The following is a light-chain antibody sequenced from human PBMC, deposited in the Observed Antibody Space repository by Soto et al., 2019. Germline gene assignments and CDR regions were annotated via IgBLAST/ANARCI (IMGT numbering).Light chain of an antibody. Sequence: EIVLTQSPGTLSLSPGERATLSCRASQSVSSIYLAWYQQKPGQAPRLLIYGASSRATGIPDRFSGSGSGTDFTLTISRLEPEDFAVYYCHQYGTLYTFGQGTKLEI. CDR3: HQYGTLYT. CDR1: QSVSSIY. J-gene: IGKJ2*01. CDR2: GAS. V-gene: IGKV3-20*01.